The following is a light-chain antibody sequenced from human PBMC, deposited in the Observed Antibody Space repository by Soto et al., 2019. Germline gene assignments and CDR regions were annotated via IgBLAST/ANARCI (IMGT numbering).Light chain of an antibody. CDR3: QQYGSSPVT. V-gene: IGKV3-20*01. CDR1: QSVSSSY. CDR2: DAS. J-gene: IGKJ1*01. Sequence: EIVLTQSPGTLSLSPGDRATLYCRASQSVSSSYLAWYQQKPGQDPRLLIYDASSRATGIPYRFSGSRSGTAFALTISRLEPEDFAVYYCQQYGSSPVTFGHGTKVEIK.